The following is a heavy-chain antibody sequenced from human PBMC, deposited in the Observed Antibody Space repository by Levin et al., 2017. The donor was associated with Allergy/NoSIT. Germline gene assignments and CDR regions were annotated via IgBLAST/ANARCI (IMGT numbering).Heavy chain of an antibody. CDR3: ARDVFGRWELRFDY. V-gene: IGHV3-30-3*01. Sequence: LSLTCAASGFTFSSYAMHWVRQAPGKGLEWVAVISYDGTNKYYAESVKGRFTISRDNSKNTLYLQMNSLRAEDTAVYYCARDVFGRWELRFDYWGQGTLVTVSS. CDR2: ISYDGTNK. D-gene: IGHD1-26*01. J-gene: IGHJ4*02. CDR1: GFTFSSYA.